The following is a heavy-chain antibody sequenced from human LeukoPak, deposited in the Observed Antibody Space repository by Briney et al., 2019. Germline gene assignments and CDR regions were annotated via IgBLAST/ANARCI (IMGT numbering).Heavy chain of an antibody. CDR3: AKTGISSGYYYIDY. V-gene: IGHV3-7*01. J-gene: IGHJ4*02. D-gene: IGHD3-22*01. CDR1: GFTFSSYW. CDR2: IKQDGSEK. Sequence: GGSLRLSCAASGFTFSSYWMSWVRQAPGKGLEWVANIKQDGSEKYYVDSVKGRFTISRDNAKNSLYLQMNSLRAEDTAVYYCAKTGISSGYYYIDYWGQGTLVTVSS.